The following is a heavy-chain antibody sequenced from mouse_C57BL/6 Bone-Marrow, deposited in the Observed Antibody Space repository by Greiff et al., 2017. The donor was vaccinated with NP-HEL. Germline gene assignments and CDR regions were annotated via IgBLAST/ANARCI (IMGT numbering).Heavy chain of an antibody. CDR3: ARALYYGSSYWYFDV. D-gene: IGHD1-1*01. J-gene: IGHJ1*03. V-gene: IGHV1-81*01. CDR1: GYTFTSYG. CDR2: IYPRSGNT. Sequence: VQVVESGAELARPGASVKLSCKASGYTFTSYGISWVKQRTGQGLEWIGEIYPRSGNTYYNEKFKGKATLTADKSSSTAYMELRSLTSEDSAVYFCARALYYGSSYWYFDVWGTGTTVTVSS.